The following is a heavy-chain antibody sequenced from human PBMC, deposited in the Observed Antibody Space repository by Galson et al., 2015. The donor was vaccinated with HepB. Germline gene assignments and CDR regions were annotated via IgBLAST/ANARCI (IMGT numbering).Heavy chain of an antibody. D-gene: IGHD6-13*01. J-gene: IGHJ3*02. CDR3: ASRPRGTAARARCAFDI. Sequence: SVKVSCKASGVTFSSYAISWVRQAPGQGLEWMGWIIPIFGTANYAQKFQGRFTITADDSTSTAYMELSSLRTEDTAVYYCASRPRGTAARARCAFDIWGQGTMVTVSS. CDR2: IIPIFGTA. V-gene: IGHV1-69*13. CDR1: GVTFSSYA.